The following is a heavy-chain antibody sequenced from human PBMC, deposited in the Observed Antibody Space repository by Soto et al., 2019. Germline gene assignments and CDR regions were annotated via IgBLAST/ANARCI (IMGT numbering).Heavy chain of an antibody. D-gene: IGHD3-10*02. Sequence: QVQLQESGPGLVKPSETLSLTCTVSGGSISSYYWSWIRQPAGKGLEWIGRIYTSGSTNYNPSLKSRGALSVDTSKNQFSLKLSSVAAADTAVYYCARDPIVSGVEAFDIWGQGTMVNVSS. V-gene: IGHV4-4*07. CDR2: IYTSGST. J-gene: IGHJ3*02. CDR3: ARDPIVSGVEAFDI. CDR1: GGSISSYY.